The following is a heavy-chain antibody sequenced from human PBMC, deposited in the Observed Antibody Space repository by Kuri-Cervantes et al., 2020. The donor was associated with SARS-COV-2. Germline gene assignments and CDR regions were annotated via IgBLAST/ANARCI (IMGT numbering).Heavy chain of an antibody. D-gene: IGHD6-6*01. J-gene: IGHJ4*02. V-gene: IGHV3-23*01. CDR3: AQDVSQLGRACRY. CDR2: ISGSGDNT. CDR1: RFTFNDYV. Sequence: GESLKISCAASRFTFNDYVMSWVRQSPGKGLEWVSAISGSGDNTYYADSVKGRFTISRDNSQNTVYLQMNSLRGEDTALYYCAQDVSQLGRACRYWGQGTLVTVSS.